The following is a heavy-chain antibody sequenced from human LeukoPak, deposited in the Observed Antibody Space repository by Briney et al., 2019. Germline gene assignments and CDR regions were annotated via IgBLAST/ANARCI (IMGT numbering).Heavy chain of an antibody. CDR2: ISYDGSNK. CDR1: GFTFSSYA. J-gene: IGHJ4*02. D-gene: IGHD3-22*01. CDR3: AKDRPRTRYYDSSGSPDY. V-gene: IGHV3-30*04. Sequence: QAGGSLRLSCAASGFTFSSYAMHWVRQAPGKGLEWVAVISYDGSNKYYADSVKGRFTISRDNSKSTLYLQMNSLRAEDTAVYYCAKDRPRTRYYDSSGSPDYWGQGTLVTVSS.